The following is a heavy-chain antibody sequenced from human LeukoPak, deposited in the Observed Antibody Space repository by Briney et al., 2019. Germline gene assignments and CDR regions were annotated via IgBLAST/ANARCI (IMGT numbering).Heavy chain of an antibody. V-gene: IGHV3-23*01. CDR2: ISGSGGST. J-gene: IGHJ3*02. CDR1: GLTFSSYA. CDR3: AKSFGGYDILTGYYEYYAFDI. D-gene: IGHD3-9*01. Sequence: GGSLRLSCAASGLTFSSYAMSWVRQAPGKGLEWVSAISGSGGSTYYADSVKGRFTISRDNSKNTLYLQMNSLRAEDTAVYYCAKSFGGYDILTGYYEYYAFDIWGQGTMVTVSS.